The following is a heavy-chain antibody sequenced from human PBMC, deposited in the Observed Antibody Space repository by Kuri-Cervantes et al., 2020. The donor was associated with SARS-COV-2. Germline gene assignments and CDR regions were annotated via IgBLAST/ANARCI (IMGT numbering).Heavy chain of an antibody. CDR3: ARHATGYSSSSYLGYYAMDV. CDR2: IYYGGST. CDR1: GGSFSDNH. D-gene: IGHD6-13*01. Sequence: SETLSLTCAVYGGSFSDNHWTWVRQPPGKGLECIGTIYYGGSTYYNPSLKSRITISVDTSKNQFSLRLSSVTAADTAVYYCARHATGYSSSSYLGYYAMDVWGKGTTVTVSS. J-gene: IGHJ6*04. V-gene: IGHV4-34*01.